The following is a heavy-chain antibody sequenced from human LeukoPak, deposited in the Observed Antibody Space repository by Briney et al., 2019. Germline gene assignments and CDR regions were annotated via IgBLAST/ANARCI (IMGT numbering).Heavy chain of an antibody. Sequence: GGSLRLSCVACGFTVSSNYMSWVRQAPGKGLEWVSVIYSAGNTYYADSVKGRFTISRHNSENTLYLHMNSLRVEDTAVYFCARGGTPGYSSGRIDYWGQGTLVTVSS. CDR3: ARGGTPGYSSGRIDY. J-gene: IGHJ4*02. V-gene: IGHV3-53*04. D-gene: IGHD6-19*01. CDR1: GFTVSSNY. CDR2: IYSAGNT.